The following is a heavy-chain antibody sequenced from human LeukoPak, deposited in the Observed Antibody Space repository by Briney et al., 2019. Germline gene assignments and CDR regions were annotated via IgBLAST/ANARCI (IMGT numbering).Heavy chain of an antibody. CDR1: GYTFSGNY. J-gene: IGHJ4*02. CDR2: INPNSGGT. V-gene: IGHV1-2*02. CDR3: ARDLLYDSSGYYDY. Sequence: ASVKVSCKASGYTFSGNYIQWVRQAPGQGLEWMGWINPNSGGTNYAQKFQGRVTMTRDTSISTAYMELSRLRSGDTAVYYCARDLLYDSSGYYDYWGQGTLVTVSS. D-gene: IGHD3-22*01.